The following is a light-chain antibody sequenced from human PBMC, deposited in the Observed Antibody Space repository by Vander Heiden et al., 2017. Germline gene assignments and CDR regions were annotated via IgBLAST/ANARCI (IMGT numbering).Light chain of an antibody. CDR3: SSYTTTRNQV. J-gene: IGLJ1*01. V-gene: IGLV2-14*03. Sequence: QSALTHPASVSGSPGQAITISWSGTRGNIGRYNYDAGYQQQPNKAAILMIHDVSKRPSRDSDRFSGSKSGNTASLTISGLQAEDEADYYCSSYTTTRNQVFGTGTKVTVL. CDR1: RGNIGRYNY. CDR2: DVS.